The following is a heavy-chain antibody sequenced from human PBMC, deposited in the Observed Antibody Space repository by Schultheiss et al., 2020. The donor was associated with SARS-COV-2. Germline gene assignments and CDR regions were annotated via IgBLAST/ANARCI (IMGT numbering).Heavy chain of an antibody. V-gene: IGHV4-61*02. Sequence: SQTLSLTCAVSSYSISSGYYWSWIRQPAGKGLEWIGRIYTSGSTRYDPSLKSRVTISVDTSKNQFSLNLSSVTAADTAMYFCASVGSSGWPFDDWGQGTVVTVSS. CDR1: SYSISSGYY. CDR2: IYTSGST. D-gene: IGHD6-19*01. CDR3: ASVGSSGWPFDD. J-gene: IGHJ4*02.